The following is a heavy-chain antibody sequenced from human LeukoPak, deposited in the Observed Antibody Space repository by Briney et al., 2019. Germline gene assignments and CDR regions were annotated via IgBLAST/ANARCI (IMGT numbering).Heavy chain of an antibody. CDR1: GFTFSSYS. D-gene: IGHD6-19*01. CDR2: ISNSSSYI. V-gene: IGHV3-21*01. J-gene: IGHJ4*02. CDR3: ARRGSGWYYFDY. Sequence: PGGSLRLSCAASGFTFSSYSMNWVRQAPGKGLEWVSSISNSSSYIYYADSVKGRFTISRDNAKNSLYLQMNSLRAEDTAVYYCARRGSGWYYFDYWGQGTLVTVSS.